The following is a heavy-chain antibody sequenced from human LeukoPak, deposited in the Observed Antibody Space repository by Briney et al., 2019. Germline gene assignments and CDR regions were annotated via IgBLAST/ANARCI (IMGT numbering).Heavy chain of an antibody. V-gene: IGHV4-4*07. CDR3: ARENSGSYREFDY. J-gene: IGHJ4*02. D-gene: IGHD1-26*01. CDR2: ICTSGST. Sequence: SETLSLTCTVSGGSISSYYWSWIRQPAGKGLEWIGRICTSGSTNYNASLKSRVSMSVDTSKNQFSLKLSSVTAADTAVFYCARENSGSYREFDYWGQGTLVTVSS. CDR1: GGSISSYY.